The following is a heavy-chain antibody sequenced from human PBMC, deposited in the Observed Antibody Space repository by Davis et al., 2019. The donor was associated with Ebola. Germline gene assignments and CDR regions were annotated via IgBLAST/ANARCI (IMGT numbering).Heavy chain of an antibody. D-gene: IGHD1-1*01. CDR3: ATMDSNGDY. J-gene: IGHJ4*02. CDR1: GFTFGDFA. Sequence: SLKISCAASGFTFGDFAMHWVRQAPGTGLEWVSGISWNSGNIGYADSVRGRFTISRDNAKNSLYLQMNSLRAEDTALYYCATMDSNGDYWGQGTLVTVSS. V-gene: IGHV3-9*01. CDR2: ISWNSGNI.